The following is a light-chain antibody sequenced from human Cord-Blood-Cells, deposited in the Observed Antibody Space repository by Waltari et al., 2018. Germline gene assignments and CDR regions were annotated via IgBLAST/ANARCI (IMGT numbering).Light chain of an antibody. Sequence: QSALTQPPSVSGSPGQSVTISCTGTRSAVGSYTRVSWYQQPPGTAPKLMIYEVNNRPSGVPDRFSGSKSGNTASLTISGLQAEDEADYYCSSYTSSSTYVVFGGGTKLTVL. J-gene: IGLJ2*01. CDR1: RSAVGSYTR. V-gene: IGLV2-18*02. CDR2: EVN. CDR3: SSYTSSSTYVV.